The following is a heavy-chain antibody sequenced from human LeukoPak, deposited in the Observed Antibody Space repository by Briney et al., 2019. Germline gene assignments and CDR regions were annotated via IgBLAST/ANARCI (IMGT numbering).Heavy chain of an antibody. CDR3: ARDWKTNSFDY. CDR2: IYYDGSNI. CDR1: EFTFTTDG. J-gene: IGHJ4*02. V-gene: IGHV3-33*01. D-gene: IGHD1-1*01. Sequence: GRSLTLSCAASEFTFTTDGMRWVRQAPGKGLEWVAFIYYDGSNIYYADYVKGRFTISRGISKNTLYLQMDSLRAEDTAIYYCARDWKTNSFDYWGQGTLVTVSS.